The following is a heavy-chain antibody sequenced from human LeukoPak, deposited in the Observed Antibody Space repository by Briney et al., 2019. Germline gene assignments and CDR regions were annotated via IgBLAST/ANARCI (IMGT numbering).Heavy chain of an antibody. CDR2: IKSKTDGGTT. CDR3: TTARFRNYYDSSGDY. J-gene: IGHJ4*02. V-gene: IGHV3-15*01. D-gene: IGHD3-22*01. CDR1: RFTFSNAW. Sequence: GGSLRLYCAASRFTFSNAWMSWVRQAPGQGLEWVSRIKSKTDGGTTDYAAPVKGRFTISRDDSKNTLYLQMNSLKTEDTAVYYCTTARFRNYYDSSGDYWGQGTLVIVSS.